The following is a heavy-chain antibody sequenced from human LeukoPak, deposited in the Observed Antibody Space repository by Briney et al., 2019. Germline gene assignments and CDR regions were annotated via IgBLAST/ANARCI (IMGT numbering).Heavy chain of an antibody. D-gene: IGHD3-10*01. CDR2: MNPNSGDT. CDR1: GYIFISND. CDR3: AGGPFGSGSFLDY. J-gene: IGHJ4*02. Sequence: GASVKVSCKASGYIFISNDINWVRQAAGQGLEWMGWMNPNSGDTGYTEKFQGRVAMTRSTSITTAYMELSSLRSEDTAVYYCAGGPFGSGSFLDYWGQGTLVTVSS. V-gene: IGHV1-8*01.